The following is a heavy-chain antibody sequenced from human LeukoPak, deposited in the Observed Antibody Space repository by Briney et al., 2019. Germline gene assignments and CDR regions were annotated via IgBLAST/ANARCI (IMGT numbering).Heavy chain of an antibody. CDR3: ARGPDFWSGYYAY. V-gene: IGHV3-23*01. CDR1: GFAFSNYA. Sequence: PGGSLRLSCAASGFAFSNYAMSWVRQAPGKGLEWVSTISGSGGSTYYADSVEGRFTISRDNSKSMLYLQMNSLRAEDTAVYYCARGPDFWSGYYAYWGQGTLVTVSS. J-gene: IGHJ4*02. CDR2: ISGSGGST. D-gene: IGHD3-3*01.